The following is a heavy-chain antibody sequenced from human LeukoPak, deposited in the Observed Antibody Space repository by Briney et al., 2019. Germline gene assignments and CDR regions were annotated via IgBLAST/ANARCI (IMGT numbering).Heavy chain of an antibody. D-gene: IGHD3-16*01. CDR3: ASPGEKDYYFDY. J-gene: IGHJ4*02. CDR2: INPSGGST. V-gene: IGHV1-46*01. CDR1: EYTFTGYY. Sequence: ASVKVSCKASEYTFTGYYWHWVRQAPGQGLEWMGIINPSGGSTSYAQKFQGRVTMTRDTSTSTVYMELSSLRSEDTAVYYCASPGEKDYYFDYWGQGTLVTVSS.